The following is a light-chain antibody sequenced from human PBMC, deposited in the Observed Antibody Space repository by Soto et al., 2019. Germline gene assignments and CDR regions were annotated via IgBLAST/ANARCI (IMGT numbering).Light chain of an antibody. CDR1: QSISSW. Sequence: DIQMTQSPSTLSASVGDRVTITCRASQSISSWLAWYQQKPGKAPKLLIYDASILESGVPSSFSGSRSGTEFTLTISSLQTDGFATYYCQQDNSDSRTFGQGTKVEIK. CDR3: QQDNSDSRT. J-gene: IGKJ1*01. CDR2: DAS. V-gene: IGKV1-5*01.